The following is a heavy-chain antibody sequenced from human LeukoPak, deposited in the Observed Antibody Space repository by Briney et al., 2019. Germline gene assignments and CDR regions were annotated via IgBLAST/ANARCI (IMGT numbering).Heavy chain of an antibody. Sequence: ASETLSLTCTVSGASIISHYWSWIRQPPGKGLEWIGYIYYSGSSNYNPSLKSRVTISLDTSKNQFSLKLSSVTAADTAVYYCAKGMGGKYCTNGLCYYSWFDPWGQGTLVTVSS. J-gene: IGHJ5*02. V-gene: IGHV4-59*11. CDR1: GASIISHY. D-gene: IGHD2-8*01. CDR3: AKGMGGKYCTNGLCYYSWFDP. CDR2: IYYSGSS.